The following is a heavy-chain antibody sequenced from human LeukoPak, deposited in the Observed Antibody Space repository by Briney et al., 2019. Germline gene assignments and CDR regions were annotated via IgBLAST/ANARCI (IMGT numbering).Heavy chain of an antibody. J-gene: IGHJ4*02. V-gene: IGHV3-13*01. CDR3: ARAYLRGYSLDY. D-gene: IGHD5-18*01. CDR2: VDTAGDT. Sequence: GGSLRLSCAASGFTFSSYGMHWVRQTTGRGLEWVSGVDTAGDTYSPGSVKGRFTISRENAKNSLYLQMNSLRAGDTAVYYCARAYLRGYSLDYWGQGTLVTVSS. CDR1: GFTFSSYG.